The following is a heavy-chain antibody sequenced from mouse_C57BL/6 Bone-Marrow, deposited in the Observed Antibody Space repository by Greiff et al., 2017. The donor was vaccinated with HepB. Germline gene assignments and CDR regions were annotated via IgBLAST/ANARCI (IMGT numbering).Heavy chain of an antibody. V-gene: IGHV7-3*01. J-gene: IGHJ4*01. D-gene: IGHD2-3*01. CDR2: IRNKANGYTT. CDR3: ARYPRWLLRYYYAMDY. Sequence: EVKLMESGGGLVQPGGSLSLSCAASGFTFTDYYMSWVRQPPGKALEWLGFIRNKANGYTTEYSASVKGRFTISRDNSQSILYLQMNALRAEDSATYYCARYPRWLLRYYYAMDYWGQGTSVTVSS. CDR1: GFTFTDYY.